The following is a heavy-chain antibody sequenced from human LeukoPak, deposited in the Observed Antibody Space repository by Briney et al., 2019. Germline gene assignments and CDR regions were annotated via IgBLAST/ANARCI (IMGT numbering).Heavy chain of an antibody. CDR1: GYTFTGYY. CDR3: ARSLAAAYYYYGMDV. J-gene: IGHJ6*01. CDR2: INAGNGNT. Sequence: ASVKDSCKASGYTFTGYYMHWVRQAPGQRLEWMGWINAGNGNTKYSQKFQDRVTITRDTSASTAYMELSSLRSEDTAVYYCARSLAAAYYYYGMDVWGQGTTVTVSS. V-gene: IGHV1-3*01.